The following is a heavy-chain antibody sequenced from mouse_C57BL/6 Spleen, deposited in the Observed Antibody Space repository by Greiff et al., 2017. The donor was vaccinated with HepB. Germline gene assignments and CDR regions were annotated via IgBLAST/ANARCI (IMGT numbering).Heavy chain of an antibody. CDR2: IDPSDSYT. J-gene: IGHJ4*01. D-gene: IGHD1-1*02. CDR3: AGGGGSYDYYAMDD. V-gene: IGHV1-59*01. CDR1: GYTFTSYW. Sequence: QVHVKQPGAELVRPGTSVKLSCKASGYTFTSYWMHWVKQRPGQGLEWIGVIDPSDSYTNYNQKFKGKATLTVDTSSSTAYMQLSSLTSEDSAVYYCAGGGGSYDYYAMDDWGQGTAVTVSS.